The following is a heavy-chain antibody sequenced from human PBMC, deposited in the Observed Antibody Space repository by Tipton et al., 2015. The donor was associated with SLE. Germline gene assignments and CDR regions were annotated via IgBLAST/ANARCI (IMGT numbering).Heavy chain of an antibody. CDR1: GGSISSYY. J-gene: IGHJ4*02. V-gene: IGHV4-4*08. Sequence: TLSLTCTVSGGSISSYYWSWFRQPPGKGLEWVGYIYTSGSTNYNPSLKSRVTISVDTSKNQFSLKLSSVTAADTAVYYCAGGANYYDSSGYYGYWGQGTLVTVSS. D-gene: IGHD3-22*01. CDR2: IYTSGST. CDR3: AGGANYYDSSGYYGY.